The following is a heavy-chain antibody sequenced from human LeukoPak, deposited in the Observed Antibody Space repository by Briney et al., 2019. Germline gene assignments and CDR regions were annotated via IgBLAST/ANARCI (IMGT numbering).Heavy chain of an antibody. D-gene: IGHD2-21*01. J-gene: IGHJ6*03. CDR1: GYTFTSYD. V-gene: IGHV1-8*03. CDR2: MNPNSGNT. Sequence: ASVKVSCKASGYTFTSYDINWVRQATGQGLEWMGWMNPNSGNTGYAQKFQGRVTITRNTSISTAYMELSSLRSEDTAVYYCARCGAVALSSGSYYMDVWGKGTTVTVSS. CDR3: ARCGAVALSSGSYYMDV.